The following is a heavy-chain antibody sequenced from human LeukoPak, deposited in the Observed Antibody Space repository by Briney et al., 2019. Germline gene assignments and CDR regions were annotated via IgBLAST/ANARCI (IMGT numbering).Heavy chain of an antibody. J-gene: IGHJ3*01. CDR1: GDSISSGTYY. CDR2: VYTTDRT. V-gene: IGHV4-61*02. D-gene: IGHD3-10*01. Sequence: SESLSLTCTVSGDSISSGTYYWSWIRQPAGKGLEWIGRVYTTDRTDYNPSLKGRVTMSVDMSKNQFSLKLTSVTAADTAVYYCAREGSYVGSGSNYDYWGQGTMVTVSS. CDR3: AREGSYVGSGSNYDY.